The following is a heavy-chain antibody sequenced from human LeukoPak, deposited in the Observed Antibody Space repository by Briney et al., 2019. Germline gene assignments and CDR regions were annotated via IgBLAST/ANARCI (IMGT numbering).Heavy chain of an antibody. Sequence: PSETLSLTCTVSGGSINNYYWSWIRQSAGKGLEWIGRIYSSGDTNYNPSLKSRVAMSVDTSKNQLSLKLNSVTAADTAVYYCARDSSSWYYYYYGMDVWGQGTTVTVSS. CDR3: ARDSSSWYYYYYGMDV. D-gene: IGHD6-13*01. J-gene: IGHJ6*02. CDR2: IYSSGDT. V-gene: IGHV4-4*07. CDR1: GGSINNYY.